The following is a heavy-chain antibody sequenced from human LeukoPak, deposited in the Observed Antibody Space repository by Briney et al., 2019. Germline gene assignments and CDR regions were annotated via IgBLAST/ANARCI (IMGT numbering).Heavy chain of an antibody. CDR3: AKGAGSYEGRFDY. J-gene: IGHJ4*02. Sequence: GGSLRLSCAASGFTVSSNYMSWVRQAPGKGLEWVSVIYSGGSTYYADSVKGRFTISRDNSKNTLYLQMNSLRAEDTAVYYCAKGAGSYEGRFDYWGQGTLVTVSS. D-gene: IGHD1-26*01. V-gene: IGHV3-53*01. CDR2: IYSGGST. CDR1: GFTVSSNY.